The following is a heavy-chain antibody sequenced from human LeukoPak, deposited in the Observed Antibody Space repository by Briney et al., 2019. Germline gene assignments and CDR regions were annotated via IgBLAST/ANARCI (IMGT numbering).Heavy chain of an antibody. CDR3: ARRRKGYSPTMDV. CDR2: IYYSGST. J-gene: IGHJ6*03. Sequence: SKTLSLTCTVSGGSISSYYWSWIRQPPGKGLEWIGYIYYSGSTNYNPSLKSRVTISVDTSKNQFSLKLSSVTAADTAVYYCARRRKGYSPTMDVWGKGTTVTVSS. CDR1: GGSISSYY. D-gene: IGHD5-18*01. V-gene: IGHV4-59*01.